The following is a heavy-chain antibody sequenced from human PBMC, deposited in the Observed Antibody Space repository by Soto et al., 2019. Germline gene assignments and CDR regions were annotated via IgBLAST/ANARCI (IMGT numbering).Heavy chain of an antibody. CDR3: GENSKAARGNLGGSAP. V-gene: IGHV4-39*01. CDR2: VYYTGST. CDR1: GGSVSTSSYY. Sequence: SETLSLTCTVSGGSVSTSSYYWGWIRQPPGRGLEWIGTVYYTGSTYHNPSLKSRVTISVDTSKNQFSLKLSSVTAENPVVFYCGENSKAARGNLGGSAPWGKGTLVPVS. J-gene: IGHJ5*02. D-gene: IGHD6-6*01.